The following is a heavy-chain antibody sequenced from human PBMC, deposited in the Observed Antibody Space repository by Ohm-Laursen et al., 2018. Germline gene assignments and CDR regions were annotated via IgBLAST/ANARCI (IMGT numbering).Heavy chain of an antibody. D-gene: IGHD2-15*01. CDR3: ASQIYNDYSSFDY. Sequence: GASVKVSCKASGYTFTDYYMHWVRQAPGQGLEWMGWINPKRGGTKYAQKFHGRLTMTRDTSISTAYMGLNRLTSDDTAVYYCASQIYNDYSSFDYWGQGTLVTVSS. CDR1: GYTFTDYY. J-gene: IGHJ4*02. CDR2: INPKRGGT. V-gene: IGHV1-2*02.